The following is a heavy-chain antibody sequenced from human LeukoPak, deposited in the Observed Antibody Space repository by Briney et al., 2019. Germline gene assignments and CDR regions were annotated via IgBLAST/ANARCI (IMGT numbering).Heavy chain of an antibody. J-gene: IGHJ4*02. D-gene: IGHD5-18*01. CDR1: GFTVSSNY. CDR2: IYSGGST. V-gene: IGHV3-53*01. CDR3: AREGQLWLGFDY. Sequence: GGSLRLSCAASGFTVSSNYMSWVRQAPGKGLEWVSVIYSGGSTYYADSVKGRFTISRDNSKNTLYLQMNSLRAEDTAVYYCAREGQLWLGFDYWGQGTLVTVSS.